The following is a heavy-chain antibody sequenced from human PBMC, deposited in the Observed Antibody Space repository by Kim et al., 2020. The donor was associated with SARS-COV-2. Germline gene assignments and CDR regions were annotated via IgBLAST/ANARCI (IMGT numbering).Heavy chain of an antibody. D-gene: IGHD6-13*01. Sequence: YAVSVKSRITINPDTSQNHFSLQLNSVTPEDTAVYYCARVASVHGGNFDYWGQGTLVTVSS. V-gene: IGHV6-1*01. J-gene: IGHJ4*02. CDR3: ARVASVHGGNFDY.